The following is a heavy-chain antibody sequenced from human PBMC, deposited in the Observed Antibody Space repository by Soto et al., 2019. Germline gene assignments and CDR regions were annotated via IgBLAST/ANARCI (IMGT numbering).Heavy chain of an antibody. Sequence: GGSLRLSCAASGFTFSSYSMNWVRQTPGKGLEWVSYISSSSSTIYYADSVKGRFTISRDNAKNSLYLQMNSLRDEDTAVYYCARDLTYYYDRSGYPDYWGQGTLVPVYS. CDR3: ARDLTYYYDRSGYPDY. J-gene: IGHJ4*02. D-gene: IGHD3-22*01. V-gene: IGHV3-48*02. CDR1: GFTFSSYS. CDR2: ISSSSSTI.